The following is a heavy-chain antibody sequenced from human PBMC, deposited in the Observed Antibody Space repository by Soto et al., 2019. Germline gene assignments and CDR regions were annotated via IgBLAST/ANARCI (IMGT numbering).Heavy chain of an antibody. CDR3: AKDRGSAGMSFDH. Sequence: PGGSLRLSCVASGFAFSSYAMNWVRQAPGKGLEWVSTISTGGDTTYYAASVKGRFIISRHNFKNNFFLQMRSLRADDRAVYYCAKDRGSAGMSFDHWGRGTLVPVS. CDR2: ISTGGDTT. D-gene: IGHD1-1*01. V-gene: IGHV3-23*01. CDR1: GFAFSSYA. J-gene: IGHJ4*02.